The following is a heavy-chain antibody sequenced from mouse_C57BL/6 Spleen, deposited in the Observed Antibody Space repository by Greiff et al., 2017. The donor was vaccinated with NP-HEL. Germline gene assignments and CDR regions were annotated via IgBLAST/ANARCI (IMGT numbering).Heavy chain of an antibody. V-gene: IGHV1-52*01. CDR2: IDPSDSET. Sequence: QVQLQQPGAELVRPGSSVKLSCKASGYTFTSYWMHWVKQRPIQGLEWIGNIDPSDSETHYNQKFKDKATLTVDKSSSTAYMQLSSLTSEDSAVYYCARSGNGSSFYYAMDYWGQGTSVTVSS. J-gene: IGHJ4*01. D-gene: IGHD1-1*01. CDR3: ARSGNGSSFYYAMDY. CDR1: GYTFTSYW.